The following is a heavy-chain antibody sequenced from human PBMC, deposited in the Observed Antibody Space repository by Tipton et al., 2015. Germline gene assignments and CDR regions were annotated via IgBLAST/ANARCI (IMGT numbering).Heavy chain of an antibody. CDR1: GFTFSSYA. D-gene: IGHD3-3*01. J-gene: IGHJ6*02. Sequence: SLRLSCAASGFTFSSYAMSWVRQAPGKGLEWVSAISGYGGSGGRTYYADSVKGRFTISRDNSKNTLYLQMSSLRVEDTAVYYCAKQPVLRFLEWPNGMDVWDQGTTVSVSS. CDR2: ISGYGGSGGRT. CDR3: AKQPVLRFLEWPNGMDV. V-gene: IGHV3-23*01.